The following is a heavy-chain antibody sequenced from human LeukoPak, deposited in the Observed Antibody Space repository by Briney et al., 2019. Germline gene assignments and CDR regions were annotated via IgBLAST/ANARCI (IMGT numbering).Heavy chain of an antibody. CDR1: GYTFTSYG. Sequence: ASVKVSCKASGYTFTSYGISWVRQAPGQGLEWMGWISAYNGNTNYAQKLQGRVTMTTDTSTSTAYMELRSLRSDDTAVYYCARDPALMVRGVIIEGNWFDPWGQGTLVTVSS. CDR2: ISAYNGNT. D-gene: IGHD3-10*01. CDR3: ARDPALMVRGVIIEGNWFDP. J-gene: IGHJ5*02. V-gene: IGHV1-18*01.